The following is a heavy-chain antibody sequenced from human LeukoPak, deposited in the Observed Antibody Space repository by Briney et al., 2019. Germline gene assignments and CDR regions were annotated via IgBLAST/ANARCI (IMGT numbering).Heavy chain of an antibody. J-gene: IGHJ4*02. D-gene: IGHD3-3*01. CDR1: DGSISSYY. CDR2: IYDSGST. V-gene: IGHV4-59*01. CDR3: AREFSWSGFFDY. Sequence: SETLSLTCTVSDGSISSYYWSWIRQSPGKGLEWIGHIYDSGSTDYNPSLKSRVTISVDTSKNQFSLKLSSVTAADTAVYYCAREFSWSGFFDYWGQGNLVTVSS.